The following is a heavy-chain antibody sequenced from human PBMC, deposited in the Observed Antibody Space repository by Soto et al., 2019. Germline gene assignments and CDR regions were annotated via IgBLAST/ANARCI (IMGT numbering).Heavy chain of an antibody. J-gene: IGHJ6*02. CDR2: INVVNGNT. V-gene: IGHV1-3*01. CDR3: ARSRAMDV. CDR1: GYTFTNNA. Sequence: QVQLVQSGAEVKKPGASVKLSCKASGYTFTNNAIYWMRQAPGQRLEWVGWINVVNGNTKSSQRFQDRVTITRDTSANTAYMDLTSLTSEDTAVYYCARSRAMDVWGQGITVTVSS.